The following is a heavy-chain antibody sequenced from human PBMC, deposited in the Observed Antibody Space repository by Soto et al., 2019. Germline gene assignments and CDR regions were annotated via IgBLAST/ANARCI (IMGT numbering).Heavy chain of an antibody. J-gene: IGHJ1*01. V-gene: IGHV3-74*01. CDR1: GFTFRSYW. CDR3: ARDFLSSSSSYGLTQY. CDR2: VKSDGSST. Sequence: PGVSLRLSCAASGFTFRSYWMHWVRQAPGKGLVWVSGVKSDGSSTSYADSVKGRFTISRDNAKNTLYLQMNSLRAEDTAVYFCARDFLSSSSSYGLTQYWGQGTLVNVSS. D-gene: IGHD6-13*01.